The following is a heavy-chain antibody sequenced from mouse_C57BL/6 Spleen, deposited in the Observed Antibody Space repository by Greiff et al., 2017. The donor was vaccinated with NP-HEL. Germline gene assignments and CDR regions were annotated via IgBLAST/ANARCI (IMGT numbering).Heavy chain of an antibody. J-gene: IGHJ4*01. V-gene: IGHV5-4*01. Sequence: EVMLVESGGGLVKPGGSLKLSCAASGFTFSSYAMSWVRQTPEKRLEWVATISDGGSYTYYPDNVKGRFTISRDNAKNNLYLQMSHLKSEDTAMYYWARDRETRVTTGYAMDYWGQGTSVTVSS. CDR2: ISDGGSYT. D-gene: IGHD2-2*01. CDR1: GFTFSSYA. CDR3: ARDRETRVTTGYAMDY.